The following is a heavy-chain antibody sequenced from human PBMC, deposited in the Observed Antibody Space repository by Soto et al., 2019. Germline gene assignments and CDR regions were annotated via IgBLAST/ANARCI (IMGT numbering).Heavy chain of an antibody. J-gene: IGHJ4*02. V-gene: IGHV4-39*01. D-gene: IGHD3-3*01. Sequence: SETLSLTCTVSGGSISSSSYYWGWIRQPPGKGLEWIGSIYYSGSTYYNPSLKSRVTISVDTSKNQFSLKLSSVTAADTAVYYCARSRSGYYRIDYWGQGTLVTVSS. CDR3: ARSRSGYYRIDY. CDR2: IYYSGST. CDR1: GGSISSSSYY.